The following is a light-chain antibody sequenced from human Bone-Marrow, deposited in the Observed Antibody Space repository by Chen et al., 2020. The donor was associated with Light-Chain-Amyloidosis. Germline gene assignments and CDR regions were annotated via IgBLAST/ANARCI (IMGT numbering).Light chain of an antibody. CDR1: NFVSTS. CDR2: EDS. J-gene: IGLJ3*02. CDR3: QVWDRSSDRPV. Sequence: SYELTPPSSVSEAPGQTATNPCGGNNFVSTSVHRYQQTPGQAPLLVVYEDSDRPSGIAERLSGSNSGNTATLTISRVEAGDEADYYCQVWDRSSDRPVFGGGTKLTVL. V-gene: IGLV3-21*02.